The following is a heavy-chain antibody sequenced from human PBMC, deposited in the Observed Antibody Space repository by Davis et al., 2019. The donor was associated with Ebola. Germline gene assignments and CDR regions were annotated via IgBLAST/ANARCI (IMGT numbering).Heavy chain of an antibody. CDR1: GYTFTSYG. V-gene: IGHV1-18*01. J-gene: IGHJ6*02. CDR2: ISAYNGNT. CDR3: AVRSNHQATRDDGNYYGMDV. D-gene: IGHD1-14*01. Sequence: ASVKVSCKASGYTFTSYGISWVRQAPGQGLEWMGWISAYNGNTNYAQKLQGRVTMTTDTSTSTAYMELRSLRSDDTAVYYCAVRSNHQATRDDGNYYGMDVWGQGTTVTVSS.